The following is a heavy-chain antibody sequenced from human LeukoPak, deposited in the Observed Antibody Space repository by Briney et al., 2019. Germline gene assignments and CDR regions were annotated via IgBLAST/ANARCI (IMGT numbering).Heavy chain of an antibody. Sequence: PGGSLRLSCAASGFTFSSYAMSWVRQAPGKGLEWVSAISGSGGSTYYADSVKGRFTISRDNSKNTLYLQMNSLRAEDTAVYYCAKESALLWFGESTNNWFDPWGQGTLVTVSS. D-gene: IGHD3-10*01. V-gene: IGHV3-23*01. CDR1: GFTFSSYA. J-gene: IGHJ5*02. CDR3: AKESALLWFGESTNNWFDP. CDR2: ISGSGGST.